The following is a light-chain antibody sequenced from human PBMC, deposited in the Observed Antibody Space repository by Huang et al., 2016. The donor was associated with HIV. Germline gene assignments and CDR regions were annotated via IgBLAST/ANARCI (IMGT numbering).Light chain of an antibody. J-gene: IGKJ5*01. Sequence: DILLTQSPSSLSASVGDRVTIPCRASQNINTYLNWYQQKPGKAPNLLIHSASTLQTVVPSRFSGSGSGTDFTLTVNSLQPEDSATYYCQQGYSALITFGQGTRL. CDR3: QQGYSALIT. V-gene: IGKV1-39*01. CDR1: QNINTY. CDR2: SAS.